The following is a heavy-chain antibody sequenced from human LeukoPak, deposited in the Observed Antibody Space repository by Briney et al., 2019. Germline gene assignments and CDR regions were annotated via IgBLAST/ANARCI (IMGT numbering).Heavy chain of an antibody. CDR3: ARDRREIQVWPREYYYNYMDV. V-gene: IGHV3-21*01. D-gene: IGHD5-18*01. CDR2: ISSSSSYI. CDR1: GFTFSSYS. J-gene: IGHJ6*03. Sequence: GGSLRLSCAASGFTFSSYSMNWVRQAPGKGLEWVSSISSSSSYIYYADSVKGRFTISRDNAKNSLYLQMNSLRAEDTAVYYCARDRREIQVWPREYYYNYMDVWGKGTTVTISS.